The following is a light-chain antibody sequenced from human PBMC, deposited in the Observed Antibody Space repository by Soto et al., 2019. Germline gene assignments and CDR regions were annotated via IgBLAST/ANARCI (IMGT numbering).Light chain of an antibody. CDR2: DAS. V-gene: IGKV1-13*02. CDR3: QQFKSYPIT. J-gene: IGKJ5*01. Sequence: AIPLTQSPSSLSASVGDRVTITCRASQGITSALSWYQQKPGKAPKLLIHDASSLESGVPSRFSGSGFGTDFTLTISSLQPEDFATYYCQQFKSYPITFGQGTRLEIK. CDR1: QGITSA.